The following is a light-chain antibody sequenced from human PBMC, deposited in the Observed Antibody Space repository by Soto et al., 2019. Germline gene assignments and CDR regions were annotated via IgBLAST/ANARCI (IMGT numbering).Light chain of an antibody. V-gene: IGKV3-20*01. CDR3: QQYGSSPWT. J-gene: IGKJ4*01. CDR2: GAS. Sequence: EIVLTQSPATLSLSPGEKATLSCRASETVRTGSLAWYQQKPGQAPRLLIFGASVRATVIPDRFSGSGSGTDFTLTITRLAPEDFAVYHCQQYGSSPWTFGEGTKLEIK. CDR1: ETVRTGS.